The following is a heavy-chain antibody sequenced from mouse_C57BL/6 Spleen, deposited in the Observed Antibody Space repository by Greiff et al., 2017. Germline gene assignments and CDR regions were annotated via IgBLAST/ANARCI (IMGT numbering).Heavy chain of an antibody. D-gene: IGHD1-1*01. CDR1: GYTFTSYW. V-gene: IGHV1-53*01. Sequence: VQLQQPGTELVKPGGSVKLSCKASGYTFTSYWMHWVKQRPGQGLEWIGNINPSNGGTNYNEKFKSKATLTVDKSSSTAYMQLSSLTSEDSAVYYCARFPLFDYGSSYWYFDVWGTGTTVTVSS. CDR2: INPSNGGT. J-gene: IGHJ1*03. CDR3: ARFPLFDYGSSYWYFDV.